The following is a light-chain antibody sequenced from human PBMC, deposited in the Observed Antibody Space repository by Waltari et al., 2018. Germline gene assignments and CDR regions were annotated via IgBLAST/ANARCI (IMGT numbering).Light chain of an antibody. Sequence: DIQMTQSPSSLSASVGDRVIITCRASQDIDNNLNWYQQKPGKSPNLLMYASSTLETGVPSRFSGSGSGRKFSFTISSLQPEDFATYYCQQFDNVPLTFGGGTKVDIK. J-gene: IGKJ4*01. CDR3: QQFDNVPLT. CDR1: QDIDNN. V-gene: IGKV1-33*01. CDR2: ASS.